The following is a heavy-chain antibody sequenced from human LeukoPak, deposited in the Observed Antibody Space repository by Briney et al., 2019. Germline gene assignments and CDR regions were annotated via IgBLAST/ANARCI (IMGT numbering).Heavy chain of an antibody. D-gene: IGHD4-23*01. CDR2: ISYDGSDA. J-gene: IGHJ3*01. CDR1: AFTLSNYS. Sequence: PGRSLRLSCAASAFTLSNYSMHWVRQPPGKGLEWVEVISYDGSDAYYADSVKGRFTISRDNSKNTLYLQMNDLRAEDTAVYHWARGGEYGGTVYAFDVWGQGTMVTVSS. CDR3: ARGGEYGGTVYAFDV. V-gene: IGHV3-30*04.